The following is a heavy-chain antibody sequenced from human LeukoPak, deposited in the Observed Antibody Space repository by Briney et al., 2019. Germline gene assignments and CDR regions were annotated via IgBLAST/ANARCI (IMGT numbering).Heavy chain of an antibody. CDR2: IWYDGSNK. J-gene: IGHJ3*02. D-gene: IGHD1-20*01. Sequence: GGSLRLSCAASGFTFSSYGMQWVRQATGKGLEWVAVIWYDGSNKDYADSVKGRFTISRDNSKNTLYLQMNSLRAEDTAVYYCARYNWNDAGFDIWGQGTLVTVSS. CDR3: ARYNWNDAGFDI. V-gene: IGHV3-33*01. CDR1: GFTFSSYG.